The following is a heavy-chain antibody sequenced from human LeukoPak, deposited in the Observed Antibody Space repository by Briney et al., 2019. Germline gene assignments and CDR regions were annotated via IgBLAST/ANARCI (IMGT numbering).Heavy chain of an antibody. CDR3: ARGGGGHDSSGYYPDTSYYYYYYMDV. V-gene: IGHV3-21*01. D-gene: IGHD3-22*01. J-gene: IGHJ6*03. CDR2: ISSSSSYI. Sequence: GGSLRLSCAASGFTFSSYSMNWVRQAPGKGLEWVSSISSSSSYIYYADSVKGRFTISRDNAKNSLYLQMNSLRAEDTAVYYCARGGGGHDSSGYYPDTSYYYYYYMDVWGKGTTVTVSS. CDR1: GFTFSSYS.